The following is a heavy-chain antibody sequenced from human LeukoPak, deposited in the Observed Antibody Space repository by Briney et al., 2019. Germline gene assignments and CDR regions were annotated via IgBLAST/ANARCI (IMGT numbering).Heavy chain of an antibody. Sequence: PGGSLRLSCAASEFTFSSYSMNWVRQAPGKGLEWVSYISSSSSPIYYADSVKGRFTISRDNAKNLLYLQMNSLRAEDTAVYYCATGVYSSSWFYLDYWGQGTLVAVSS. J-gene: IGHJ4*02. D-gene: IGHD6-13*01. CDR3: ATGVYSSSWFYLDY. V-gene: IGHV3-48*01. CDR1: EFTFSSYS. CDR2: ISSSSSPI.